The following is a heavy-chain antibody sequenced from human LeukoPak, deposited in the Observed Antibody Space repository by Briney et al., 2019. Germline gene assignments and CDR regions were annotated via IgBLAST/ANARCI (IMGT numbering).Heavy chain of an antibody. CDR2: IYSGGST. CDR3: ARGKGSSWYRGIDY. D-gene: IGHD6-13*01. Sequence: GGSLRLSCAASGFTVSSNYMSWVRQAPGKGLEWVSVIYSGGSTYYADSVKGRFTISRDNSKNTLYLQMNSLRAEDTAVYYCARGKGSSWYRGIDYWGQGTLVTVSS. CDR1: GFTVSSNY. J-gene: IGHJ4*02. V-gene: IGHV3-53*01.